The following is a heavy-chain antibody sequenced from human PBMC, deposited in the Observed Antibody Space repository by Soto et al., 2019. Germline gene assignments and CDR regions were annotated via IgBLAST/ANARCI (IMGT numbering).Heavy chain of an antibody. J-gene: IGHJ5*02. V-gene: IGHV3-30*04. CDR1: GFSFSSYA. CDR3: ARDMYSSDYFVKWFAP. D-gene: IGHD6-19*01. CDR2: ISKDGMNK. Sequence: QVRLVESGGGVVQPGRSLRLSCTASGFSFSSYAMYWFRQPPGKGLEWVAVISKDGMNKNYADSVKGRVTVSRANANYSLDLQMNSLRGQDTAMYFCARDMYSSDYFVKWFAPWGQGTLVTVSS.